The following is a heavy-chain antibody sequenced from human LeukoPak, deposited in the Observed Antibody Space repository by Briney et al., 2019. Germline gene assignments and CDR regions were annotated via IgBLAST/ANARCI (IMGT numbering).Heavy chain of an antibody. CDR3: VRGNYNFHY. CDR2: TYYRSQWYY. CDR1: GESVSITGAS. J-gene: IGHJ4*02. Sequence: SPTLSLTFALSGESVSITGASWNWIRQSPSRGLEWLGRTYYRSQWYYEYALSVKSRIIVAPDTSKNQFSLQLNSVTPEDTAVYYCVRGNYNFHYWGQGSVVSVPS. V-gene: IGHV6-1*01. D-gene: IGHD5-24*01.